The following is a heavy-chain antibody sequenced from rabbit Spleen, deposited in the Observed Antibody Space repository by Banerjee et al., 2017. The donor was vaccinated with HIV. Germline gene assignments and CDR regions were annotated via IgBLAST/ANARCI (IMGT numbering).Heavy chain of an antibody. J-gene: IGHJ4*01. Sequence: QEQLVESGGGLVQPEGSLTLTCTASGFSFSGNAHMCWVRQAPGKGLEWIACIYGGSSGSTYYASWAKGRFTISKTSSTTVTLQMTSLTAADSAMYFCARAYITTSTYCGAINLWGPGTLVTVS. CDR3: ARAYITTSTYCGAINL. D-gene: IGHD4-1*01. CDR2: IYGGSSGST. V-gene: IGHV1S45*01. CDR1: GFSFSGNAH.